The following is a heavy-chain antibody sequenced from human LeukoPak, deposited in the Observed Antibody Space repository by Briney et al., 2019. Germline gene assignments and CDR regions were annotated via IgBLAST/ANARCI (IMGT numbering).Heavy chain of an antibody. CDR1: GFSFSSYS. D-gene: IGHD6-13*01. V-gene: IGHV3-48*04. CDR2: IRSSSSTI. Sequence: GGSLRLSCAASGFSFSSYSMNWVRQAPGKGLEWVAYIRSSSSTIYYADSVKGRFTISRDNAKNSLYLQMNSLRAEDTAVYYCARDEQQLLFDYWGQGTLVTVSS. CDR3: ARDEQQLLFDY. J-gene: IGHJ4*02.